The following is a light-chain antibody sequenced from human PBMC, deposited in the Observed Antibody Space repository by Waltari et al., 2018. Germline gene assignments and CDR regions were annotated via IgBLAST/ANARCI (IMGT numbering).Light chain of an antibody. Sequence: QTVVTQEPSFSVSPGGTVTLTCGLSSGSVSTSYYPSWYQQTPGQAPRTLIYSTNTRASGVPGRFSGSSLGNKAALTITGAQADDESDYYCVLDMGSGIPGVFGGGTKLTVL. J-gene: IGLJ2*01. CDR2: STN. CDR3: VLDMGSGIPGV. V-gene: IGLV8-61*01. CDR1: SGSVSTSYY.